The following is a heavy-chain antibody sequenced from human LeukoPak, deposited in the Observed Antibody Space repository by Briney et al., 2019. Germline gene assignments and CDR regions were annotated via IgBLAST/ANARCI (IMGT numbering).Heavy chain of an antibody. CDR1: GYTFGNYW. J-gene: IGHJ4*02. V-gene: IGHV5-51*01. D-gene: IGHD3-22*01. CDR3: ARLHYYNSIGHSDY. CDR2: IFPGDSDA. Sequence: GESLKISCKGSGYTFGNYWIAWVRQMPGKGLEWMGIIFPGDSDATYSPSFQGQVTISTDKSIDTAYLQWTGLRASDTAMYYYARLHYYNSIGHSDYWGQGTQATVSS.